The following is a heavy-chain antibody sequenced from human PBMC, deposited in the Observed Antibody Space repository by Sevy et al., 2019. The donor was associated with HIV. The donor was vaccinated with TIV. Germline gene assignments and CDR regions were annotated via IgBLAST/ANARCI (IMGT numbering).Heavy chain of an antibody. Sequence: GGSLRLSCAAFGFTFSPYWMTWVRQAPGKGLEWVAKIRPDGSDKYYVDSVKGRFTISRDNAKNSLYLQMNSLRADATTMYYCARGVGLDCWGQGALVTVSS. CDR2: IRPDGSDK. CDR3: ARGVGLDC. D-gene: IGHD1-26*01. CDR1: GFTFSPYW. V-gene: IGHV3-7*01. J-gene: IGHJ4*02.